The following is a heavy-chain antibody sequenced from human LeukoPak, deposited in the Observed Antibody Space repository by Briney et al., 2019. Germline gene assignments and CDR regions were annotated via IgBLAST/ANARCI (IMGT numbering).Heavy chain of an antibody. J-gene: IGHJ4*02. V-gene: IGHV4-34*01. Sequence: PSETLSLTCAVYGGSFSGYYWSWIRQPPGKGLEWIGEINHSGSTNYNPSLKSRVTISVDTSKNQFSLKLSSVTAADTAVYYCARGHRIQLWSPSRGIIDYWGQGTLVTVSS. D-gene: IGHD5-18*01. CDR1: GGSFSGYY. CDR2: INHSGST. CDR3: ARGHRIQLWSPSRGIIDY.